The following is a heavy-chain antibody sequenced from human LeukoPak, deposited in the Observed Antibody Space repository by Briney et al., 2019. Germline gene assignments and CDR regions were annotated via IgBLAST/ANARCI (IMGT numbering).Heavy chain of an antibody. V-gene: IGHV4-61*05. CDR2: IYDSGST. CDR3: ACLTTADAFDI. CDR1: GGSISSSSYY. D-gene: IGHD3-22*01. J-gene: IGHJ3*02. Sequence: SETLSLTCTVSGGSISSSSYYWGWIRQPPGKGLEWIGYIYDSGSTNYNPSLKSRVTISVDTSKNQFSLKLSSVTAADTAVYYCACLTTADAFDIWGQGTMVTVSS.